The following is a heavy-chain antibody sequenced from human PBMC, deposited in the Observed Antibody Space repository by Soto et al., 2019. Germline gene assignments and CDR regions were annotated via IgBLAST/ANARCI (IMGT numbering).Heavy chain of an antibody. CDR2: IDPSDSYT. D-gene: IGHD3-3*01. V-gene: IGHV5-10-1*01. CDR1: GYSFTSYW. J-gene: IGHJ4*02. Sequence: ESLKISCKGSGYSFTSYWISWVRQMPGKGLEWMGRIDPSDSYTNYSPSFQGHVTISADKSISTAYLQWSSLKASDTAMYYCARLRNYDFWSGYYHGYWGQGTLVTVSS. CDR3: ARLRNYDFWSGYYHGY.